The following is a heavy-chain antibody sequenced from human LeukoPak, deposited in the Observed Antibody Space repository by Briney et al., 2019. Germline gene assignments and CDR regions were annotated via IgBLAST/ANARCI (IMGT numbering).Heavy chain of an antibody. CDR1: GFTFSSYS. CDR3: AMDIVVVPAAILSYGSGSVDY. Sequence: PGGSLRLSCAASGFTFSSYSMNWVRQAPGKGLEWVSSISSSSSYIYYADSVKGRFTISRDNAKNSLYLQMNSLRAEDTAVYYCAMDIVVVPAAILSYGSGSVDYWGQGTLVTVSS. J-gene: IGHJ4*02. CDR2: ISSSSSYI. D-gene: IGHD2-2*03. V-gene: IGHV3-21*01.